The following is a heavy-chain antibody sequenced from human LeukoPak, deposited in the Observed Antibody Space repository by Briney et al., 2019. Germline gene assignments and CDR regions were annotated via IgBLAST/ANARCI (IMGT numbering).Heavy chain of an antibody. CDR1: GFTFSSYG. J-gene: IGHJ3*02. D-gene: IGHD3-22*01. V-gene: IGHV3-30*18. CDR3: AKAVNSVYDSSGPI. CDR2: ISYDGSNK. Sequence: GGSLRLSCAASGFTFSSYGMHWVRQAPGKGLEWVAVISYDGSNKYYADSVKGRFTISRDSSKNTLYLQMNSLRAEDTAVYYCAKAVNSVYDSSGPIWGQGTMVTVSS.